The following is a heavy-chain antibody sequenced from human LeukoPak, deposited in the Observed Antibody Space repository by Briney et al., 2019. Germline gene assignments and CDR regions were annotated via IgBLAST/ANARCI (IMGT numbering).Heavy chain of an antibody. V-gene: IGHV4-59*08. J-gene: IGHJ4*02. D-gene: IGHD3-22*01. CDR2: IYHSGTT. CDR3: ARAVGYYFDNSGPSKTFDY. Sequence: SETLSLTCTVSGGSISSHYWGWIRQPPGEGLEWIGIIYHSGTTYYNASLKSRVTISVDTSKNQFSLKLTSVTAADTAVYYCARAVGYYFDNSGPSKTFDYWGQGTLVTVSS. CDR1: GGSISSHY.